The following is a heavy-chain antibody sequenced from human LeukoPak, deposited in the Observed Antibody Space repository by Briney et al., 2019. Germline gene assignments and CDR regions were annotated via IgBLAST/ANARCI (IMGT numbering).Heavy chain of an antibody. CDR1: GFTFSSYA. V-gene: IGHV3-23*01. J-gene: IGHJ4*02. D-gene: IGHD3-22*01. CDR2: ISGSGGST. Sequence: PGGSLRLSCAASGFTFSSYAMSWVRQAPGKGLEWVSAISGSGGSTYYADSVKGRLTISRDNSKNTLYLQMNSLRAEDTAVYYCAKDGITMIVVVPKLGFDYWGQGTLVTVSS. CDR3: AKDGITMIVVVPKLGFDY.